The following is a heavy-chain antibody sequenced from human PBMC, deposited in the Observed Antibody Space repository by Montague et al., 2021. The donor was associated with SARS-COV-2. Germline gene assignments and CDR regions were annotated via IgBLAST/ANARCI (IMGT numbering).Heavy chain of an antibody. V-gene: IGHV4-39*07. CDR2: IYYSGST. CDR3: ARVGRQQLVRLSGMDV. CDR1: GGSVSSGGYY. J-gene: IGHJ6*02. Sequence: SETLSLTCTVSGGSVSSGGYYWGWIRQPPGKGLEWIGSIYYSGSTYYNPSLKSRVTISVDTSKNQFSLKLSSVTAADTAVYYCARVGRQQLVRLSGMDVWGQGTMVTVSS. D-gene: IGHD6-13*01.